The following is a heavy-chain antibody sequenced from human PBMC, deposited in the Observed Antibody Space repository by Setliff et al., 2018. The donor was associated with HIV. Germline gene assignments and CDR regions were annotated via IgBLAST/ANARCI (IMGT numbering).Heavy chain of an antibody. D-gene: IGHD2-15*01. J-gene: IGHJ3*02. CDR2: INAGNGDT. CDR3: ARVCCSGGSCYKNDAFDI. V-gene: IGHV1-3*01. CDR1: GDTFTTYA. Sequence: ASVKVSCKASGDTFTTYALHWVRQAPGQRLEWMGWINAGNGDTKSSQKLQGRVTMTTDTSTSTAYLELRSLRPDDTAVYYCARVCCSGGSCYKNDAFDIWGQGTMVTVSS.